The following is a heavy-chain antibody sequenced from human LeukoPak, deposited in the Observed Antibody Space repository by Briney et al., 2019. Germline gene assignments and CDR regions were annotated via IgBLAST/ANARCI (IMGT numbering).Heavy chain of an antibody. J-gene: IGHJ3*02. CDR3: ARDGEDIVVAGVFDI. V-gene: IGHV1-2*02. D-gene: IGHD2-2*01. Sequence: PRASVKVSCKASGYTFTGYYMHWVRQAPGQGLEWMGWINPNSGGTNYAQKFQGRVTMTRDTSISTAYMELSRLRSDDTAVYYCARDGEDIVVAGVFDIWGQGTMVTVSS. CDR2: INPNSGGT. CDR1: GYTFTGYY.